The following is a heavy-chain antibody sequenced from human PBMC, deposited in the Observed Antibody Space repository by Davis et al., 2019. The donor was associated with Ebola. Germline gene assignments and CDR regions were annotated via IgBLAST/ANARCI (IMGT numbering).Heavy chain of an antibody. Sequence: PGGSLRLSCVASGFTFGSYWMHWVRQAPGKGLVWVSRINSDGSSTSYADSVKGRFTISRDNSKNTLYLQMNSLRAEDTAVYYCARAELAAAGNGAFDIWGQGTMVTVSS. CDR3: ARAELAAAGNGAFDI. J-gene: IGHJ3*02. CDR2: INSDGSST. D-gene: IGHD6-13*01. CDR1: GFTFGSYW. V-gene: IGHV3-74*01.